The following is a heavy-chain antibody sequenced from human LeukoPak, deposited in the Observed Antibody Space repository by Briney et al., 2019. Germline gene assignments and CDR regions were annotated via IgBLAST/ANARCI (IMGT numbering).Heavy chain of an antibody. CDR2: IYYSGST. CDR1: GGSISSYY. D-gene: IGHD2-2*01. J-gene: IGHJ6*02. Sequence: PSETLSLTCTVSGGSISSYYWSWIRQPPGKGLEWIGYIYYSGSTNYNPSLKSRVTISVDTSKNQFSLKLSSVTAADAAVYYCARVAGYCSSTSCFISGMDVWGQGTTVTVSS. V-gene: IGHV4-59*01. CDR3: ARVAGYCSSTSCFISGMDV.